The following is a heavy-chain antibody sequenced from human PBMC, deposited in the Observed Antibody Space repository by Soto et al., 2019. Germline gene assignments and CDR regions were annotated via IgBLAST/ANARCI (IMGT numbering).Heavy chain of an antibody. Sequence: ASETLSLTCTVSGDFIRGSDYYWGWIRQPPGKGLEWIGNIYYSGTSYSYPSLKGRVTMSVDTSKNQFSMRLSSVTAADTAVYYCTDMRGQWLPRDWGRGIMVTAPQ. CDR2: IYYSGTS. CDR3: TDMRGQWLPRD. V-gene: IGHV4-39*01. J-gene: IGHJ4*02. CDR1: GDFIRGSDYY. D-gene: IGHD6-19*01.